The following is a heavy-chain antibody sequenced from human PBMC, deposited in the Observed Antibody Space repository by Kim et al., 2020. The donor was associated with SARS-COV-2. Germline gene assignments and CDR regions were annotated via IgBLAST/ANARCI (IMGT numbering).Heavy chain of an antibody. CDR1: GFNFSGYG. Sequence: GGSLRLSCAVSGFNFSGYGMHWVRQAPGQGLEWVAVISYDGGEKYQADFVQGRFTISRDNSRNTLYLQMNNLRIEDTALYYCASQSFDYWGQGTPVTVSS. V-gene: IGHV3-30-3*01. CDR2: ISYDGGEK. J-gene: IGHJ4*02. CDR3: ASQSFDY.